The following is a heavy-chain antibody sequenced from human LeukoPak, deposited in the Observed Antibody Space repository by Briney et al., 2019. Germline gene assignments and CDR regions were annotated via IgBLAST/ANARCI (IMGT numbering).Heavy chain of an antibody. D-gene: IGHD4-17*01. Sequence: ASVKVSCKACGGTFSSYANSWVRQAPGQGLEWMGGIIPIFGTANYAQKFQGRVTITADKSTSTAYMELSSLRSEDTAVYYCARVVSHGYSDYWGQGTLVTVSS. CDR1: GGTFSSYA. CDR3: ARVVSHGYSDY. CDR2: IIPIFGTA. J-gene: IGHJ4*02. V-gene: IGHV1-69*06.